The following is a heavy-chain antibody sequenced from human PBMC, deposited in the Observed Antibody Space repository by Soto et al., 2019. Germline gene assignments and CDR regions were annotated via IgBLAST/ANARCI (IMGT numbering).Heavy chain of an antibody. Sequence: ASVKVSCKASGGTFSSYAISWVRQAPGQGLEWMGGIIPIFGTANYAQKFQGRVTITADKSTSTAYMELSSLRSEDTAVYYCARGPQWGAPMDVWGQGTTVTVSS. D-gene: IGHD1-26*01. CDR3: ARGPQWGAPMDV. CDR1: GGTFSSYA. CDR2: IIPIFGTA. V-gene: IGHV1-69*06. J-gene: IGHJ6*02.